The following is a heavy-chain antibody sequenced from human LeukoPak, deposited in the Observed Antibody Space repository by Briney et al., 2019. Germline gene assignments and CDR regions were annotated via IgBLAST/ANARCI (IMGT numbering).Heavy chain of an antibody. V-gene: IGHV3-74*01. D-gene: IGHD3-16*01. J-gene: IGHJ1*01. CDR2: INSDETIS. Sequence: AGGSLRLSCAASGFTFSSYWMHWVRQVPNQGLMWVSRINSDETISEYVDSVNGRFTISRDNAKNTLYLQMNSLRAEDTAAYFCLYGGYFQHWGQGTLVTVSS. CDR1: GFTFSSYW. CDR3: LYGGYFQH.